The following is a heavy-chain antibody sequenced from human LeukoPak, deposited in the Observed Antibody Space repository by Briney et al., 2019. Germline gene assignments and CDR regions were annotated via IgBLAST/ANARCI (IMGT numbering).Heavy chain of an antibody. CDR2: ISSSGSTI. Sequence: PGGSLRLFCAASGFTFSSYEMNWVRQAPGKGLEWVPYISSSGSTIYYADSVKGRFTISRDNAKNSLYLQMNSLRAEDTAVYYCAELGITMIGGVWGKGTTVTISS. D-gene: IGHD3-10*02. CDR1: GFTFSSYE. J-gene: IGHJ6*04. CDR3: AELGITMIGGV. V-gene: IGHV3-48*03.